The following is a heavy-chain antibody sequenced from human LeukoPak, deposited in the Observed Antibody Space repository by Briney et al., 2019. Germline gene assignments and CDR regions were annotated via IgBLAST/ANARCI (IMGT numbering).Heavy chain of an antibody. D-gene: IGHD3-10*01. CDR1: GYSISSGYY. Sequence: SETLSLTCTVSGYSISSGYYWGWIRQPPGKGLEWIGYIYYSGSTNYNPSLKSRVTISVDTSKNQFSLKLSSVTAADTAVYYCARVRITMVSSWSDPWGQGTLVTVSS. CDR2: IYYSGST. CDR3: ARVRITMVSSWSDP. V-gene: IGHV4-61*01. J-gene: IGHJ5*02.